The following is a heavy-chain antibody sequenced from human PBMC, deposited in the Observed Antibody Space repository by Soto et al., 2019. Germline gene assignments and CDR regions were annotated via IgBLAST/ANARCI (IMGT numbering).Heavy chain of an antibody. CDR2: ISYDGTNK. CDR3: AKDLLRPGRAYGMDV. CDR1: GFTFSSYG. J-gene: IGHJ6*02. Sequence: QVQLVESGGDVVQPGRSLRLSCAASGFTFSSYGMHWVRQAPGKGLEWVAVISYDGTNKYYADSVKGRFTISRDNSKNTLYLQMNSLRAEDTAVYYCAKDLLRPGRAYGMDVWGQWTTVTVSS. V-gene: IGHV3-30*18.